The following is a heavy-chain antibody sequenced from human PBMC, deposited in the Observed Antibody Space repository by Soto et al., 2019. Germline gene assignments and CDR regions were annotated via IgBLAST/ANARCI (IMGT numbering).Heavy chain of an antibody. Sequence: GGSLRLSCAASGFTFSSYAMSWVRQAPGKGLEWVSAISGSGGSTYYADSVKGRFTISRDNSKNTLYLQMNSLRAEDTAVYYCAKDQGLYSSSWYYFDYWGQGTLVTVS. V-gene: IGHV3-23*01. CDR2: ISGSGGST. D-gene: IGHD6-13*01. CDR1: GFTFSSYA. CDR3: AKDQGLYSSSWYYFDY. J-gene: IGHJ4*02.